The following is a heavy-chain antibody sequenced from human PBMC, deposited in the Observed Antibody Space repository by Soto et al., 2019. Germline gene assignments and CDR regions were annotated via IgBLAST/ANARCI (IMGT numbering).Heavy chain of an antibody. Sequence: QVQLVESGGGVVQPGRSLRLSCAASGFTFSSYGMHWVRQAPGKGLEWVAVISYDGSNKYYADSVKGRFTISRDNSKNTLYLQMNSLRAEDTAVYYCAKNPPLITMIVVPYFDYWGRGTLVTVSS. CDR2: ISYDGSNK. V-gene: IGHV3-30*18. CDR3: AKNPPLITMIVVPYFDY. CDR1: GFTFSSYG. D-gene: IGHD3-22*01. J-gene: IGHJ4*02.